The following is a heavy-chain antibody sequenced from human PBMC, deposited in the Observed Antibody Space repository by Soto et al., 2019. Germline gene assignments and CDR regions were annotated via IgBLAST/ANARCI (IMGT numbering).Heavy chain of an antibody. J-gene: IGHJ4*02. CDR3: AKGRDTTILTSFDS. CDR2: ISGGGGTT. Sequence: EVQVLESGGGLVQPGGSLRLSCVASGFTFNAYAVTWARQAPGKGLEWVSTISGGGGTTYFADSVKGRFTISRDNSKNTVYLQMNSLRAEDTAVYYCAKGRDTTILTSFDSWGRGTLVTVSS. V-gene: IGHV3-23*01. D-gene: IGHD5-18*01. CDR1: GFTFNAYA.